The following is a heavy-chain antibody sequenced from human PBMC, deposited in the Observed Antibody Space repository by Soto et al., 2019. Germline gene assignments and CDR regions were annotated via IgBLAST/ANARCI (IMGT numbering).Heavy chain of an antibody. Sequence: QVQLVQSGAEVKKPGSSVKVSCKASGGTFSTSAISWVRQAPGQGLEWVGGIMPFFPTPDYAQNFQGRVTITPDEATTTAYLELTSLRADDTPVYYCARDKVRLQVGGNYYYILGVWGQGTAITVSS. D-gene: IGHD1-1*01. CDR1: GGTFSTSA. J-gene: IGHJ6*02. V-gene: IGHV1-69*05. CDR3: ARDKVRLQVGGNYYYILGV. CDR2: IMPFFPTP.